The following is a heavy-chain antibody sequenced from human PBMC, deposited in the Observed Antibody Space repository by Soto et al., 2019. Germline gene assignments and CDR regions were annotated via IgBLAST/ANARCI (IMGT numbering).Heavy chain of an antibody. CDR1: GGSFSGYY. V-gene: IGHV4-34*01. CDR2: INHSGST. J-gene: IGHJ4*02. Sequence: SETLSLTCAVYGGSFSGYYLTWICQPPGKGLEWIGEINHSGSTNYNPSPKSRVTISVDTSKNQFSLKLSSVTAADTAVYYCARGGQWLPVYWGQGTLVTVSS. D-gene: IGHD6-19*01. CDR3: ARGGQWLPVY.